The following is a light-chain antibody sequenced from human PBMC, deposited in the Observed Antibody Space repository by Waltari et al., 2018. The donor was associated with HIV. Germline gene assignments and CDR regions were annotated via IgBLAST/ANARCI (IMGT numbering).Light chain of an antibody. Sequence: QSVLTQPPSASGPPGQRVTISCSGSNSNIGSNTVSWFQQLPGTAPKRLIYLNNQRPSGVPDRISGSKSGTSASLAISGLQSEDEAHYYCAAWDDSLNGRIFGGGTKLTVL. V-gene: IGLV1-44*01. CDR2: LNN. J-gene: IGLJ2*01. CDR3: AAWDDSLNGRI. CDR1: NSNIGSNT.